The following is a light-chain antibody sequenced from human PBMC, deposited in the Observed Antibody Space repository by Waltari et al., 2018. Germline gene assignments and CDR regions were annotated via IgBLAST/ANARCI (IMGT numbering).Light chain of an antibody. V-gene: IGKV1-5*03. CDR3: QQYNTHNT. CDR1: RNIDTS. CDR2: KAS. Sequence: DIQMTQSPSILSASVGDRVTLTCRASRNIDTSLAWYQQKPGKAPKMLIYKASNLENGVPSRFSGSGSVTEFTLTISSLQPDDFATYYCQQYNTHNTFGQGTKVDI. J-gene: IGKJ1*01.